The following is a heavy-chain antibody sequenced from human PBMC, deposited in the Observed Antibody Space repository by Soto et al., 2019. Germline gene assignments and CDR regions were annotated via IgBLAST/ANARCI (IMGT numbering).Heavy chain of an antibody. CDR2: IYHSGST. D-gene: IGHD2-21*02. CDR1: GGSISRGGYS. CDR3: ACGSRCGDCGGDCFYNCFDL. V-gene: IGHV4-30-2*01. J-gene: IGHJ5*02. Sequence: SETLSLTCAVSGGSISRGGYSWSWIRQPQGKGLEWIGYIYHSGSTYYNPSLKSRVTISVDRSKNQFSLKLSSVTAADTAVYYCACGSRCGDCGGDCFYNCFDLWGQGTLVPSPQ.